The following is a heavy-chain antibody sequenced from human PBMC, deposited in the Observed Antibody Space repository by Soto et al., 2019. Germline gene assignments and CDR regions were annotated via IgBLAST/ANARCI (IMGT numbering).Heavy chain of an antibody. J-gene: IGHJ4*02. D-gene: IGHD3-3*01. CDR2: ISYDGSNK. V-gene: IGHV3-30*18. Sequence: QVQLVESGGGVVQPGRSLRLSCAASGFTFSSYGMHWVRQAPGKGLEWVAVISYDGSNKYYADSVKGRFTISRDNSKNTLYLQINSLRAEDTAVYYCAKDQSTIFGVVTYIDYWGQGTLVTVSS. CDR3: AKDQSTIFGVVTYIDY. CDR1: GFTFSSYG.